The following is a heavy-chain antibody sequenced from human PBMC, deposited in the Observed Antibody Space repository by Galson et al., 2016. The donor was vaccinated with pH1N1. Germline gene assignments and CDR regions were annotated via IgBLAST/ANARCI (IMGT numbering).Heavy chain of an antibody. Sequence: SVKVSCKVSGYPFSSHDINWVRQAPGQGLEWMGWLRPNTGQTGSAQKFQGRITITGDTSTSTGFMELSSLKFDDTAVYYCARGNPVWGYSGWSWGQGTLVTVAS. V-gene: IGHV1-8*03. D-gene: IGHD1-26*01. J-gene: IGHJ5*02. CDR2: LRPNTGQT. CDR1: GYPFSSHD. CDR3: ARGNPVWGYSGWS.